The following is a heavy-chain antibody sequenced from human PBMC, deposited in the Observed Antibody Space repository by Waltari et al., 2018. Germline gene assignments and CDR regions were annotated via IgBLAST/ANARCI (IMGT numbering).Heavy chain of an antibody. J-gene: IGHJ3*02. V-gene: IGHV1-3*03. CDR2: IHPANGDT. CDR1: GYTFTSFP. Sequence: QVQLVQSGAEVKKPGASVKVSCKASGYTFTSFPMHWVRQAPGQRLEWMGWIHPANGDTKYSQDFQGRVTIVRDTSASTSYMELNSLRSEDMAVYYCARGRVPEISSGWGNPFDIWGQGTMVTVSS. D-gene: IGHD6-19*01. CDR3: ARGRVPEISSGWGNPFDI.